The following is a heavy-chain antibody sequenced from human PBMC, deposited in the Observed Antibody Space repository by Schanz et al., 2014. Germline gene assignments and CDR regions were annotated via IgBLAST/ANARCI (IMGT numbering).Heavy chain of an antibody. Sequence: QLQLQESGPGLVKPSETLSLTCTVSGASISGSSDYWGWIRQSPGKGLEWIGNIYYTGTTYYNPSLKSRVSISVATSKNQVSLKLTSVTAADTAVFYCARRDNYLSAFDIWGQGTMVTVSS. J-gene: IGHJ3*02. D-gene: IGHD4-4*01. V-gene: IGHV4-39*01. CDR2: IYYTGTT. CDR3: ARRDNYLSAFDI. CDR1: GASISGSSDY.